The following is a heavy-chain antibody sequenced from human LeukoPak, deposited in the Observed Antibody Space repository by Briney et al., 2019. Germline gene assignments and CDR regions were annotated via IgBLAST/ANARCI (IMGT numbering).Heavy chain of an antibody. D-gene: IGHD3-22*01. CDR3: ARDHHDSSGYYCDY. CDR2: IIPIFGTA. Sequence: SVNVSFKASGGTFSIYAISWVRQAPGQGLEWMGGIIPIFGTANYAQKFQGRVTITADESTSTAYMELSSLRSEDTAVYYCARDHHDSSGYYCDYWGQGTLVTVSS. J-gene: IGHJ4*02. V-gene: IGHV1-69*13. CDR1: GGTFSIYA.